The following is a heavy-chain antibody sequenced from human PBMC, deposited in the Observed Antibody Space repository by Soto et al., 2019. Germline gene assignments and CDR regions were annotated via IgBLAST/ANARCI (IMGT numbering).Heavy chain of an antibody. V-gene: IGHV3-73*02. CDR1: GFTFSGSS. CDR2: IRNKVHSYAT. J-gene: IGHJ4*02. Sequence: EVQPVESGGGLVQPGGSLKLSCAASGFTFSGSSVHWVRQASGKGLEWVGRIRNKVHSYATAYAASVRGRFTISRDDSKNTTFLQMKSLNTEDTAVYYCISHSPEDMKRTWGQGTLVTVSS. CDR3: ISHSPEDMKRT. D-gene: IGHD2-15*01.